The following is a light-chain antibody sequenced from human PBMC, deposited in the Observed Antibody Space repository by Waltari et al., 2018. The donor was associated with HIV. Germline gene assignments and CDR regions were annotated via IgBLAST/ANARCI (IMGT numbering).Light chain of an antibody. CDR3: GTWYSSLTGGPV. Sequence: QSVLTQPPSVSAAPGQNVTISCSGSTSNIGSNFVSWYQQLPGTAPKLLIYETNKRTSRLPDRVPGFKSGTSATLGITGLQTGDEADYYCGTWYSSLTGGPVFGGGTKLTVL. V-gene: IGLV1-51*02. CDR2: ETN. CDR1: TSNIGSNF. J-gene: IGLJ3*02.